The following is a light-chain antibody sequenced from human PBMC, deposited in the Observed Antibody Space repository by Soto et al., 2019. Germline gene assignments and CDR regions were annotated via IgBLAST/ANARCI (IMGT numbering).Light chain of an antibody. Sequence: IVMTQSTATLSVSPGERATLSRSASQSVNSNLAWYQQKPGQAPKLIIYGASTRDTGIPARFSGSGSGTEFTFTISSLQSEDFAVYYCQQYNNWSTFVQRTKVDIK. J-gene: IGKJ1*01. CDR1: QSVNSN. CDR3: QQYNNWST. V-gene: IGKV3-15*01. CDR2: GAS.